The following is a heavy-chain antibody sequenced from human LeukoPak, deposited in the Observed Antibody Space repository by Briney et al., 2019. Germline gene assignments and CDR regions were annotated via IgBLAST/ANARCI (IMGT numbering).Heavy chain of an antibody. V-gene: IGHV1-69*13. J-gene: IGHJ4*02. CDR2: IIPIFGTA. Sequence: ASVKVSCKASGYTFTSYGISWVRQAPGQGLEWMGGIIPIFGTANYAQKFQGRVTITADESTSTAYMELSSLRSEDTAVYYCASTGPTYYYDSSGYYWGQGTLVTVSS. D-gene: IGHD3-22*01. CDR1: GYTFTSYG. CDR3: ASTGPTYYYDSSGYY.